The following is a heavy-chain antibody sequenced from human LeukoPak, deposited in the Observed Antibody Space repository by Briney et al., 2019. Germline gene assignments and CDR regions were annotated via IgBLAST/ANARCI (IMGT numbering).Heavy chain of an antibody. D-gene: IGHD3-10*01. CDR3: ARRFSGSGSPITY. J-gene: IGHJ4*02. CDR1: GYTFTGYY. CDR2: INPNSGGT. Sequence: ASVKVSCKASGYTFTGYYMHWVRQAPGQGLEWMGWINPNSGGTNYAQKFQGRVTMTRNTSISTAYMELSSLRSEDTAVYYCARRFSGSGSPITYWGQGTLVTVSS. V-gene: IGHV1-2*02.